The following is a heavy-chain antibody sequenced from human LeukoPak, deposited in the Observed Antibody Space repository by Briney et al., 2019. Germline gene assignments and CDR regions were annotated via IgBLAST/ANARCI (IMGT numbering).Heavy chain of an antibody. CDR1: RFTFSSCA. V-gene: IGHV3-23*01. Sequence: PGGSLRLSCAVSRFTFSSCAVSWVPQAPGKGLEWVSGINNTGGRTYSADSVTGRFTISRDNSKNTLYLQMNSLRAEDTAVYYCAKQGISTPTTSIDYWGQGTLVTVSS. J-gene: IGHJ4*02. CDR2: INNTGGRT. CDR3: AKQGISTPTTSIDY. D-gene: IGHD1-26*01.